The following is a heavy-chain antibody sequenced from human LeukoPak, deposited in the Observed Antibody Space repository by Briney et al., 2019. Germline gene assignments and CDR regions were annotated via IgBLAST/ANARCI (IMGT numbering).Heavy chain of an antibody. D-gene: IGHD5-12*01. J-gene: IGHJ3*02. V-gene: IGHV4-4*07. Sequence: PSETLSLTCSVSGGSISSYYWSWLRQPAGKGLEWIGRIHTRAGTEYNPSLKSRVTMSVDTSKNQFSLKLTSVTAADTAVYFCARDDNSGYSDDAFDIWGQGTLVTVSS. CDR1: GGSISSYY. CDR2: IHTRAGT. CDR3: ARDDNSGYSDDAFDI.